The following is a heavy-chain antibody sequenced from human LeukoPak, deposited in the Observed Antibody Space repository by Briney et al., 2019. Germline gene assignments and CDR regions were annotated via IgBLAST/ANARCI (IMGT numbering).Heavy chain of an antibody. CDR3: ARDGYYGSGSYEHYYYYMDV. CDR2: ISSSSSYI. V-gene: IGHV3-21*01. J-gene: IGHJ6*03. D-gene: IGHD3-10*01. Sequence: GGSLRLSCAASGFTFSSYSMNWVRQAPGKGLEWVSSISSSSSYIYYADSVKGRFTISRDNAKDSLYLQMNSLRAEDTAVYYCARDGYYGSGSYEHYYYYMDVWGKGTTVTISS. CDR1: GFTFSSYS.